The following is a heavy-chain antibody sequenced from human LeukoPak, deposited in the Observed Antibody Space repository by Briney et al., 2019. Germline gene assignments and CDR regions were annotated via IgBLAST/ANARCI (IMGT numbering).Heavy chain of an antibody. CDR1: GFSFSRFW. D-gene: IGHD3-22*01. J-gene: IGHJ4*02. CDR2: LSGGRDVI. Sequence: GSLRLSCAASGFSFSRFWMTWVRQAPGKGLEWVSYLSGGRDVIYYAESVRGRFTISRDNAKNSLYLQMNSLRDEDTAVYYCARDFRYQDSSGYYSFDYWGQGTLVTVSS. CDR3: ARDFRYQDSSGYYSFDY. V-gene: IGHV3-48*02.